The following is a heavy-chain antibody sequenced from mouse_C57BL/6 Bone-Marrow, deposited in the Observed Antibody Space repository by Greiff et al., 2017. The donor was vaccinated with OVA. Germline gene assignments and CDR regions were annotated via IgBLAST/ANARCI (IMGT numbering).Heavy chain of an antibody. V-gene: IGHV14-3*01. D-gene: IGHD1-1*01. CDR2: IDPANGNT. J-gene: IGHJ3*01. CDR3: ARGSSYFSWFAY. Sequence: VQLKESVAELVRPGASVKLSCTASGFNIKNTYMHWVKQRPEQGLEWIGRIDPANGNTKYAPKFQGKATITTDTSSNTAYLQLSSLTSEDTAIYYCARGSSYFSWFAYWGQGTLVTVSA. CDR1: GFNIKNTY.